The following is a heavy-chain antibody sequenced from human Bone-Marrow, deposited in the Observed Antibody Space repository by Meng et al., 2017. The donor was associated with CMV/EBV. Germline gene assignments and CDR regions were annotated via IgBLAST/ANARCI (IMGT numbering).Heavy chain of an antibody. D-gene: IGHD1-26*01. CDR3: ARGKWELLLDY. J-gene: IGHJ4*02. V-gene: IGHV3-53*01. CDR1: GFTVSSNY. CDR2: IYSGGST. Sequence: GESLKISCAASGFTVSSNYMSWVRQAPGKGLEWVSVIYSGGSTYYADSVKGRFTISRDNSKNTLYLQMNSLRAEDKAVDYCARGKWELLLDYWGQGTLVTVSS.